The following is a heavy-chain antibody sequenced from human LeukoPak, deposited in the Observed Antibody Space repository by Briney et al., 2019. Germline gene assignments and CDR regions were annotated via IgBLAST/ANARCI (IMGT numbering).Heavy chain of an antibody. CDR3: ARDVQDFWSGYHAFDI. CDR1: GGSISSYY. Sequence: SETLSLTFTVSGGSISSYYWSWIRQPPGKGLEWIGYIYYSGSTNYNPSLKSRVTISVDTSKNQFSLKLSSVTAADTAVYYCARDVQDFWSGYHAFDIWGQGTMVTVSS. D-gene: IGHD3-3*01. CDR2: IYYSGST. J-gene: IGHJ3*02. V-gene: IGHV4-59*01.